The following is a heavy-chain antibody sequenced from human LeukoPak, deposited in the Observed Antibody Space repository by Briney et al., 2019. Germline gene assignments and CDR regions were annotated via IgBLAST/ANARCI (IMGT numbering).Heavy chain of an antibody. J-gene: IGHJ4*02. CDR1: GFTFSSYA. V-gene: IGHV3-23*01. CDR2: ISGSGGST. D-gene: IGHD1-26*01. Sequence: GGSLRLSCAASGFTFSSYAMSWVRQAPGKGLEWVSAISGSGGSTYYADSVKGRFTISRDNAKNSLYLQMSSLRDEDTAVYYCAGANRKYYFDSWGQGTLVTVSS. CDR3: AGANRKYYFDS.